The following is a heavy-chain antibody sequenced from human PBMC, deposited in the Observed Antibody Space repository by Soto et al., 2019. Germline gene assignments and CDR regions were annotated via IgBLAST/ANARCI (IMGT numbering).Heavy chain of an antibody. CDR1: GFTFSSYG. Sequence: QVQLVESGGGVVQPGRSLRLSCAASGFTFSSYGMHWVRQAPGKGLEWVAVIWYDGSNKYYADSVKGRFTISRDNSKNTLYLQMNSLRAEDTAVYYCARDRPYCSGGSCYSWYYGMDVWGQGTTVTVSS. CDR3: ARDRPYCSGGSCYSWYYGMDV. CDR2: IWYDGSNK. D-gene: IGHD2-15*01. J-gene: IGHJ6*02. V-gene: IGHV3-33*01.